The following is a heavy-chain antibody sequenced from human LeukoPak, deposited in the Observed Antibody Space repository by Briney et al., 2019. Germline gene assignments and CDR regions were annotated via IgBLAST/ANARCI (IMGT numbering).Heavy chain of an antibody. V-gene: IGHV1-2*04. CDR1: GYTFTGYY. CDR3: ARTAIVKESGAFDI. D-gene: IGHD3-22*01. CDR2: INPNSGGT. J-gene: IGHJ3*02. Sequence: ASVKVSCKASGYTFTGYYMHWVRQAPGQGLEWMGWINPNSGGTNYAQKFQGWVTMTRDTSISTAYMELSRLRSDDTAVYYCARTAIVKESGAFDIWGQGTMVTVSS.